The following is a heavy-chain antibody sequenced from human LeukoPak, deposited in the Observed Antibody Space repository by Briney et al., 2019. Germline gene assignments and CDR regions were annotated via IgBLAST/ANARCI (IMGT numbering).Heavy chain of an antibody. CDR3: ARDPAQGALGYFDWLPFDY. J-gene: IGHJ4*02. D-gene: IGHD3-9*01. Sequence: SEPLSFTCAVYGGSFSGYYWSWFRQPPGKGLEWIGEINHSGSTNYNPSPKSRVTISVDTSKSQFSLKLSSVTAADTAVYYCARDPAQGALGYFDWLPFDYWGQGTLVTVSS. V-gene: IGHV4-34*01. CDR2: INHSGST. CDR1: GGSFSGYY.